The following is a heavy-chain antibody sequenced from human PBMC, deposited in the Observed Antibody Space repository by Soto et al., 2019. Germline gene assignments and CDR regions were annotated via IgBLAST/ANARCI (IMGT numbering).Heavy chain of an antibody. CDR2: ISGSGGST. CDR1: GVTFSSYA. V-gene: IGHV3-23*01. Sequence: EVQLLESGGGLVQPGGTLRLSCAASGVTFSSYAMSWVRQAPGKGLEWVSAISGSGGSTYYADSVKGRFTISRDNSKNTLYLKMNSLIAEDTAVYYCAKGHRNYEDKWFDPWGQGTLVTVSS. CDR3: AKGHRNYEDKWFDP. D-gene: IGHD1-7*01. J-gene: IGHJ5*02.